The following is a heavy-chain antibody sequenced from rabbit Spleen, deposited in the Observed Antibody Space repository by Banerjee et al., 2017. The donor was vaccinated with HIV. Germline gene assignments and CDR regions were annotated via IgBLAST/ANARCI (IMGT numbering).Heavy chain of an antibody. J-gene: IGHJ6*01. CDR1: GFSFSSSDY. D-gene: IGHD6-1*01. CDR2: IYAGKGST. V-gene: IGHV1S40*01. CDR3: ARLTSYLNGGLDF. Sequence: QSLEESGGDLVKPGASLTLTCTASGFSFSSSDYMCWVRQAPGKGLEWIGIIYAGKGSTDYASWVNGRFTISSHKAQNMLYLQLNSLTAADTATYFCARLTSYLNGGLDFWGPGTLVTVS.